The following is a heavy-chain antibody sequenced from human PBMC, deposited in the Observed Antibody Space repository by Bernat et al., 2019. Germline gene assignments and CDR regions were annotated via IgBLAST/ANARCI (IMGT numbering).Heavy chain of an antibody. CDR3: TTDPGYSYGDGYYFDY. CDR1: VFTFSNAW. Sequence: EVQLVESGGGLVKPGGSLRLSCAASVFTFSNAWMSWVRQAPGKGLEWVGRIKSTTDGGTTDYAAPVKGRFIISRDDSKNTLYLQMDSLKTEDTAVYYCTTDPGYSYGDGYYFDYWGQGTLVTVSS. D-gene: IGHD5-18*01. V-gene: IGHV3-15*01. CDR2: IKSTTDGGTT. J-gene: IGHJ4*02.